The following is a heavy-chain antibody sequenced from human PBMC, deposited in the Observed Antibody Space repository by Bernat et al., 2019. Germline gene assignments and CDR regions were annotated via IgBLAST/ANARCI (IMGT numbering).Heavy chain of an antibody. J-gene: IGHJ4*02. V-gene: IGHV3-11*01. D-gene: IGHD2-15*01. CDR2: ISSGSSII. CDR1: GFTFSASF. CDR3: VRAPGYCSGGTWHLYYDY. Sequence: QVQLVESGGGLVKPGGSLRLSCAASGFTFSASFMSWIRQAPGKGLEWVSYISSGSSIIYYADSMKGRFTISRDNAKNSLYLQMSSLRAEDTAVYYCVRAPGYCSGGTWHLYYDYWGQGTLVTVSS.